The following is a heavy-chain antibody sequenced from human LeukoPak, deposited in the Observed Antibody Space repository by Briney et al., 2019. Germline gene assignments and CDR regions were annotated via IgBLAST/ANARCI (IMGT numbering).Heavy chain of an antibody. CDR3: AKDSDKGGTYYYYYMDV. J-gene: IGHJ6*03. CDR2: IRYDGSNK. V-gene: IGHV3-30*02. Sequence: GGSLRLSCAASGFTFSSYGMHWVRQAPGKGLEWVAFIRYDGSNKYYADSVKGRFTISRDNSKNTLYLQMNSLRAEDTAVYYCAKDSDKGGTYYYYYMDVWGKGTTVTVSS. D-gene: IGHD2-15*01. CDR1: GFTFSSYG.